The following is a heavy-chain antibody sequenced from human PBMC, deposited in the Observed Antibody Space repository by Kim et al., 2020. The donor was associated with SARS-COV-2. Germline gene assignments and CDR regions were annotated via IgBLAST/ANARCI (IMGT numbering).Heavy chain of an antibody. CDR3: VKPFDY. CDR1: GFTFSSKS. V-gene: IGHV3-64D*06. Sequence: GGSLRLSCSASGFTFSSKSMHWVRQAPGKGLEYVSAISNDGGRTYYADSVKGRFTISRDNSKDTLYLQMGSLRTEDTAVYYCVKPFDYWGQGTLAT. J-gene: IGHJ4*02. CDR2: ISNDGGRT.